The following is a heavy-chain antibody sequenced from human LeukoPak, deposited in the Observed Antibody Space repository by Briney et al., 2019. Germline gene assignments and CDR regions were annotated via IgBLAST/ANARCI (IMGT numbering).Heavy chain of an antibody. D-gene: IGHD3-22*01. J-gene: IGHJ3*02. V-gene: IGHV3-23*01. CDR1: GFTFSGYD. CDR2: MSVGTDSS. CDR3: AKVYDSGIPDAFDI. Sequence: PGGSLRLSCVASGFTFSGYDMSWVRQSPGKGLEWVSMSVGTDSSYYADSVKGRLTISRDNSKNTLYLEMNSLRAEDTAVYYCAKVYDSGIPDAFDIWGRGTMVTVSS.